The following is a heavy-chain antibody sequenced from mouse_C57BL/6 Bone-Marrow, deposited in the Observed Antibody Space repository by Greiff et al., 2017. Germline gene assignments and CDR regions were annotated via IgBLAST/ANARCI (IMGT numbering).Heavy chain of an antibody. CDR2: ISSGGDCI. J-gene: IGHJ2*01. CDR3: TREGAYYYVPGYFDY. D-gene: IGHD1-1*01. Sequence: EVKLLESGEGLVKPGGSLKLSCAASGFTFSSYAMSWVRQTPEKRLEWVAYISSGGDCIYYADTVKGRFTISRANARNTLYLQMSSLKSEDTAMYYCTREGAYYYVPGYFDYRGEGTILTVSS. V-gene: IGHV5-9-1*02. CDR1: GFTFSSYA.